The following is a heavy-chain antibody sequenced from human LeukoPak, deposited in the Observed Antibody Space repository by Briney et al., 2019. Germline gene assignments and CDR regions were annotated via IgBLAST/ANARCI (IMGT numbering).Heavy chain of an antibody. J-gene: IGHJ4*02. V-gene: IGHV1-3*01. Sequence: GASVKVSCKASGYTFTSYAMHWVRQAPGQRLEWMGWINAGNGNTKYSQKFQGRVTITRDTSASTAYMELSSLRSEDTAVYYCARDSGVGAMNGIDYWGQGTLVTVSS. CDR1: GYTFTSYA. CDR3: ARDSGVGAMNGIDY. D-gene: IGHD1-26*01. CDR2: INAGNGNT.